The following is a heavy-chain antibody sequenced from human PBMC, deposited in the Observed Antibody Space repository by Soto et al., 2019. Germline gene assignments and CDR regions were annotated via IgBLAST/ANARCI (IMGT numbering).Heavy chain of an antibody. D-gene: IGHD5-12*01. CDR1: GYTFTSYD. CDR2: MNPNSGNT. Sequence: QVQLVQSGAEVKKPGASVKVSCKASGYTFTSYDINWVRQATGQGLAWMGWMNPNSGNTDYAQKFQGRVTMTRNTSISTAYMELSSRRSEATAVYYCARGNGYDAYDYYYGMYVWGQGTTVTVSS. CDR3: ARGNGYDAYDYYYGMYV. J-gene: IGHJ6*02. V-gene: IGHV1-8*01.